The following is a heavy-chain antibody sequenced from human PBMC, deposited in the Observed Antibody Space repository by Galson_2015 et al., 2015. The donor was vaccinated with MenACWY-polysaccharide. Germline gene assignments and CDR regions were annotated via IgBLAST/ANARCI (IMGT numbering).Heavy chain of an antibody. CDR3: ARVEKYSGSFYILY. CDR1: DYSIRSGYF. D-gene: IGHD1-26*01. CDR2: IFHSGTT. J-gene: IGHJ4*02. Sequence: SETLSLTCAVSDYSIRSGYFWGWIRRPPGKGLEWIASIFHSGTTYYNPSLKSRVTISVDTSKNQFSLKLSSVTAADTAVYYCARVEKYSGSFYILYWGQGTLVTVSS. V-gene: IGHV4-38-2*01.